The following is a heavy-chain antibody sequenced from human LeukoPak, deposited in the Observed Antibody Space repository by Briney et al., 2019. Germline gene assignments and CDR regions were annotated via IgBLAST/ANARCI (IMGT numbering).Heavy chain of an antibody. Sequence: QAGGSLRLSCAASGFTFSSYAMSWVRQAPGKGLEWVSAISGSGGSTYYADSVKGRFTISRDNSKNTLYLQMNSLRAEDTAVYYCAKELRIAVAGRGYYYYGMDAWGQGTTVTVSS. CDR1: GFTFSSYA. CDR3: AKELRIAVAGRGYYYYGMDA. J-gene: IGHJ6*02. V-gene: IGHV3-23*01. D-gene: IGHD6-19*01. CDR2: ISGSGGST.